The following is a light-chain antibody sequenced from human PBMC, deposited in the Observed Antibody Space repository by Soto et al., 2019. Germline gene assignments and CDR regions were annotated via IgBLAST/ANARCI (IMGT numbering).Light chain of an antibody. J-gene: IGKJ2*01. CDR2: EAS. V-gene: IGKV3-20*01. CDR1: QSVGSTY. CDR3: QQFGTSPRYT. Sequence: EILLTQSPGTLSLSPGERATLSCRTSQSVGSTYLAWYQQKPGQAPRLLIYEASRRATGIPYRFSGSGSGTDFTLTISRLEPEDFAVYYCQQFGTSPRYTFGQGTKLEI.